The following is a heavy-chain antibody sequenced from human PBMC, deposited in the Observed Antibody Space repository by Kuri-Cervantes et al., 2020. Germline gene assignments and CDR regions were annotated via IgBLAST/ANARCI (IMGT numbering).Heavy chain of an antibody. CDR3: AGGDYVSSEMV. J-gene: IGHJ3*01. CDR1: GGTFSSYI. D-gene: IGHD3-22*01. V-gene: IGHV1-69*16. CDR2: IIPIVGTP. Sequence: SVKVSSKASGGTFSSYIISWVRQAPGQGLEWMGGIIPIVGTPNYAQKFQGRVTITTDESTSTVYMELSNLRSEDTAVYYCAGGDYVSSEMVWGQGTMVTVSS.